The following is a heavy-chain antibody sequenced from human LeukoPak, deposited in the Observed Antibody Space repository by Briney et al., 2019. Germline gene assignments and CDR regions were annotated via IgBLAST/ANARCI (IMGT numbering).Heavy chain of an antibody. CDR1: GFTFSSYW. CDR3: ARSNWGSSDY. D-gene: IGHD7-27*01. CDR2: INSDGSST. V-gene: IGHV3-74*01. J-gene: IGHJ4*02. Sequence: RGSLRLSCAASGFTFSSYWMHWVRQAPGKGLVWVSRINSDGSSTSYADSVKGRFTIARDNAKNSLYLQMNSLRAEDAAVYYCARSNWGSSDYWGQGTLVTVSS.